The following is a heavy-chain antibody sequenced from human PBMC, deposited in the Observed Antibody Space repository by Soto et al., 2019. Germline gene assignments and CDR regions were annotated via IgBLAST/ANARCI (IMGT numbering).Heavy chain of an antibody. D-gene: IGHD1-7*01. J-gene: IGHJ3*01. V-gene: IGHV3-74*01. CDR2: ISGDGSST. CDR1: EFTFRSYW. Sequence: EVQLVDSGGGLVQPGGSLRLSCAASEFTFRSYWMHWVRQSPGKGLVWVSRISGDGSSTTYADSVRGRFTISRDNDKNTVYLQMDSLRAEDTAVYYCARSLPRTYGAFDLWGQGTMVTVSS. CDR3: ARSLPRTYGAFDL.